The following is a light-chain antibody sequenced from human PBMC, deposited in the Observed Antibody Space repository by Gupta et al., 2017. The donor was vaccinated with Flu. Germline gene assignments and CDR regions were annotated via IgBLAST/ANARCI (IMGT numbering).Light chain of an antibody. CDR1: QGIERY. V-gene: IGKV1-39*01. CDR3: QQTDSNPPNT. CDR2: AAA. Sequence: SSLSASVGDKVTITCRASQGIERYLNRYKQKPGKAPVLLINAAASWQSGVPSRFSGSGDGTDFTLTISSRQPEDSATYYCQQTDSNPPNTFGGGTKVEI. J-gene: IGKJ4*01.